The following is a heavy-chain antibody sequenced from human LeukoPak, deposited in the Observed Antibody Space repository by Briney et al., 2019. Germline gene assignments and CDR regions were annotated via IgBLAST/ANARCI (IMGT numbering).Heavy chain of an antibody. V-gene: IGHV3-73*01. CDR2: IRSKANSYAT. D-gene: IGHD2-2*01. CDR3: TRLSVPAAMVSSAYMDV. J-gene: IGHJ6*03. CDR1: GFTFSGSA. Sequence: GGSLRLSCAASGFTFSGSAMHWVRQASGKGLEWVGRIRSKANSYATAYAASVKGRFTISRDDPKNTAYLQMNSLKTEDTAVYYCTRLSVPAAMVSSAYMDVWGKGTTVTVSS.